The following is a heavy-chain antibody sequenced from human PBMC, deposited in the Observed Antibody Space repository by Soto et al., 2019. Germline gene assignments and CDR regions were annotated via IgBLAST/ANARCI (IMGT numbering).Heavy chain of an antibody. Sequence: QVQLQESGPGLLKPSQTLSLTCTVSGGSISSVGYYWSWIRQHPGKGLEWIGYIYYRGSTYYNPSLTSRVTISVDTYKNQFSLKLSYVTAADTAVYYCAGIYSGSPGGTLRYWGQGTLVTVSS. D-gene: IGHD1-26*01. CDR3: AGIYSGSPGGTLRY. CDR2: IYYRGST. CDR1: GGSISSVGYY. V-gene: IGHV4-31*03. J-gene: IGHJ4*02.